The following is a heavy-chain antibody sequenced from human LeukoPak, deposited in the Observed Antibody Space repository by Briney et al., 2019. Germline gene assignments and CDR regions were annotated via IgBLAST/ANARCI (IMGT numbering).Heavy chain of an antibody. D-gene: IGHD2-2*01. CDR1: GYSISSGYY. J-gene: IGHJ3*02. Sequence: PSETLSLTCTVSGYSISSGYYWGWIRQPPGKGLEWIGSIYTSGSTNYNPSLKSRVTMSVDTSKNQFSLKLSSVTAADTAVYYCARDGCSSTSCYFPDAFDIWGQGTMVTVSS. V-gene: IGHV4-38-2*02. CDR2: IYTSGST. CDR3: ARDGCSSTSCYFPDAFDI.